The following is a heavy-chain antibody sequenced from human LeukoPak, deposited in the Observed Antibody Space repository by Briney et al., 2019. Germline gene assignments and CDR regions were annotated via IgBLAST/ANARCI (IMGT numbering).Heavy chain of an antibody. Sequence: PGGSLRLSCAASGFTFSDYYMSWIRQAPGKGLEWVSYISSSGSTIYYADSVKGRFTISRDNAKNSLHLQMNSLRAEDTAVYYCARALGVTIFGVVIDNWFDPWGQGTLVTVSS. V-gene: IGHV3-11*01. CDR1: GFTFSDYY. J-gene: IGHJ5*02. D-gene: IGHD3-3*01. CDR3: ARALGVTIFGVVIDNWFDP. CDR2: ISSSGSTI.